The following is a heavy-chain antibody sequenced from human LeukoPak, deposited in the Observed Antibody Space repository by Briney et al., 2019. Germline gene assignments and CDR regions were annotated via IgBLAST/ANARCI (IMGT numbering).Heavy chain of an antibody. CDR1: GGSISSGSYY. CDR2: IYTSGST. D-gene: IGHD6-13*01. Sequence: SETLSLTCTVSGGSISSGSYYWSWIRQPAGKGLEWIGRIYTSGSTNYNPSLKSRVTISVDTSKNQFSLQLNSVTPEDTAVYYCARERLEQQLVRDYWGQGTLVTVSS. V-gene: IGHV4-61*02. J-gene: IGHJ4*02. CDR3: ARERLEQQLVRDY.